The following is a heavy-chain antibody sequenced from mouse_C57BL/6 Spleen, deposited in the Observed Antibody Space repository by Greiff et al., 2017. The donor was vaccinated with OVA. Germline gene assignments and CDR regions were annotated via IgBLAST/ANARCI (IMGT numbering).Heavy chain of an antibody. CDR3: ASGDGYDNALDY. V-gene: IGHV1-82*01. Sequence: QVQLQQSGPELVKPGASVKLSCKASGYAFTSSWMNWVKQRPGKGLEWIGRLYPGDGDTNYNGKFKGKATLTVDKSSSTAYMQLSSLTSEDSAVYDCASGDGYDNALDYWGQGTSVTVSS. D-gene: IGHD2-2*01. CDR2: LYPGDGDT. J-gene: IGHJ4*01. CDR1: GYAFTSSW.